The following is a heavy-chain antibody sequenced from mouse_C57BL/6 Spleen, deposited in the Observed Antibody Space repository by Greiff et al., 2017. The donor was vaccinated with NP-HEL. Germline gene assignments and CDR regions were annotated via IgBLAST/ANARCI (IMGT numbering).Heavy chain of an antibody. D-gene: IGHD1-2*01. CDR1: GYAFTNYL. J-gene: IGHJ4*01. V-gene: IGHV1-54*01. Sequence: QVQLKESGAELVRPGTSVKVSCKASGYAFTNYLIEWVKQRPGQGLEWIGVINPGSGGTNYNEKFKGKATLTADKSSSTAYMQLSSLTSEDSAVYFCERSGYSDAMDYWGQGTSVTVSS. CDR2: INPGSGGT. CDR3: ERSGYSDAMDY.